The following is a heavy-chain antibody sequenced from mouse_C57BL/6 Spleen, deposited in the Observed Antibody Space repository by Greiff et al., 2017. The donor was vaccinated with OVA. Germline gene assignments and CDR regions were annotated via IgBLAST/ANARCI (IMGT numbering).Heavy chain of an antibody. V-gene: IGHV1-53*01. CDR1: GYTFTSYW. Sequence: VQLQQPGTELVKPGASVKLSCKASGYTFTSYWMHWVKQRPGQGLEWIGNINPSNGGTNYNEKFKSKATLTVDKSSSTAYMQLSSLTSEDSAFYYCARFLYGSSYGFDYWGQGTTLTVSS. J-gene: IGHJ2*01. D-gene: IGHD1-1*01. CDR3: ARFLYGSSYGFDY. CDR2: INPSNGGT.